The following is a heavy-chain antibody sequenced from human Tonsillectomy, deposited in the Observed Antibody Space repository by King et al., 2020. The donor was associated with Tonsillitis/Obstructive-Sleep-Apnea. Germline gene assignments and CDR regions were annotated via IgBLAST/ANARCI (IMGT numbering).Heavy chain of an antibody. D-gene: IGHD3-3*01. CDR1: GASISSGGYS. V-gene: IGHV4-30-2*01. Sequence: LQLQESGSGLVKPSQTLSLTCAVSGASISSGGYSWSWIRQPPGKGLEWIGSMYHGGSTYYNPSLKSRVTISVDRSKNQFSLKLSSVTAADTAVYYCARGGVTIFGVLGYFDLWGRGTLVTVSS. J-gene: IGHJ2*01. CDR3: ARGGVTIFGVLGYFDL. CDR2: MYHGGST.